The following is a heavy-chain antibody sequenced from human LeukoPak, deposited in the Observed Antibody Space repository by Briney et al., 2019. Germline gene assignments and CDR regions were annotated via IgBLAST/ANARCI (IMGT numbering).Heavy chain of an antibody. Sequence: PGGSLRLSCAASGFTSSSYEMNWVRQAPGKGLEWVSYISSSGSTIYYADSVKGRFTISRDNAKNSLYLQMNILIAEDTAVYYCARTVAGIFDYWGQGTLVTVSS. CDR1: GFTSSSYE. J-gene: IGHJ4*02. D-gene: IGHD6-19*01. V-gene: IGHV3-48*03. CDR3: ARTVAGIFDY. CDR2: ISSSGSTI.